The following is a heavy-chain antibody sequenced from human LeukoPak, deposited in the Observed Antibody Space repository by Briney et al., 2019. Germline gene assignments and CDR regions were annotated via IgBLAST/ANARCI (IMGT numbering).Heavy chain of an antibody. CDR2: INHSGST. CDR1: GGSFSGYY. CDR3: ARGQDVSPSRDMVRGPYYYYGMDV. J-gene: IGHJ6*04. V-gene: IGHV4-34*01. D-gene: IGHD3-10*01. Sequence: SETLSPTCAVYGGSFSGYYWSWIRQPPGKGLEWIGEINHSGSTNYNPSLKSRVTISVDTSKNRFSLKLSSVTAADTAVYYCARGQDVSPSRDMVRGPYYYYGMDVWGKGTTVTVSS.